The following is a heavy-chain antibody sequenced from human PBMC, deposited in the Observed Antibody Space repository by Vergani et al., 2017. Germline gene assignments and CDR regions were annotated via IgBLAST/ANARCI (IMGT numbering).Heavy chain of an antibody. D-gene: IGHD2-2*02. CDR2: IIPIFGTA. CDR1: GGTFSSYA. Sequence: QVQLVQSGAEVKKPGYSVKVSCKASGGTFSSYAISWVRQAPGQGLEWMGGIIPIFGTANYAQKFQGRVTITADESTSTAYMELSSLRSEDTAVYYCARDSGGCSSTSCYTYFDYWGQGTLVTVSS. V-gene: IGHV1-69*01. J-gene: IGHJ4*02. CDR3: ARDSGGCSSTSCYTYFDY.